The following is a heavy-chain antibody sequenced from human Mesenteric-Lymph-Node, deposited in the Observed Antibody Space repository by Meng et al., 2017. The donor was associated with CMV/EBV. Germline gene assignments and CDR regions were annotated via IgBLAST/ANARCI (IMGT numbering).Heavy chain of an antibody. D-gene: IGHD1-26*01. J-gene: IGHJ2*01. CDR2: ISSSGSTI. CDR3: ARDNEVGYWYFDL. V-gene: IGHV3-48*03. CDR1: GFTFSRYE. Sequence: SCAASGFTFSRYEMNWVRQAPGKGLEWVSYISSSGSTIYYADSVKGRFTISRDNAKNSLYLQMNSLRAEDTAVYYCARDNEVGYWYFDLWGRGTLVTVSS.